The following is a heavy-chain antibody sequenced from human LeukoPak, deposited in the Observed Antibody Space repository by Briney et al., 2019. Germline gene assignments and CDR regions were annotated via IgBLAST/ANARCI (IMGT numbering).Heavy chain of an antibody. V-gene: IGHV1-2*02. Sequence: ASVKVSCKASGYTFTGYYMHWVRQAPGQGLEWMGWINPNSGGTNYAQKFQGRVTMTRDTSISTAYMELSRLRSDDTAVYYCARGTGEGYSYGRYYFDYWVQGTLVTVSS. CDR1: GYTFTGYY. J-gene: IGHJ4*02. CDR2: INPNSGGT. CDR3: ARGTGEGYSYGRYYFDY. D-gene: IGHD5-18*01.